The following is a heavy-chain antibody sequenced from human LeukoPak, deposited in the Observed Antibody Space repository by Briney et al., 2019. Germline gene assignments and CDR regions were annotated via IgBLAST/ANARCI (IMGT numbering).Heavy chain of an antibody. CDR2: VSSSKSYI. J-gene: IGHJ4*02. CDR3: ASGSPAGDY. D-gene: IGHD1-26*01. Sequence: GGSLRLSCAASGFSFSSCSMNWVRQAPGKGLEWVSSVSSSKSYIFYADSVKGRFTISRDNAKNSLYLEMTSLRAEDTALYYCASGSPAGDYWGQGTLVTVSS. CDR1: GFSFSSCS. V-gene: IGHV3-21*01.